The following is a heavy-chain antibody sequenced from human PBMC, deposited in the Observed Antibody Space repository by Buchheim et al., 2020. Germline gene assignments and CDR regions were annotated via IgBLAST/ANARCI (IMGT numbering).Heavy chain of an antibody. J-gene: IGHJ5*02. D-gene: IGHD3-10*01. CDR3: AKLTKTGNGRGWFGP. CDR1: GFTFNNCD. V-gene: IGHV3-23*01. Sequence: EVRLLESGGGLVQRGGSLGLSCAASGFTFNNCDMAWVRQAPGKGLEWVSLIGGSGGGTYYADSVQGRFTISRDNSKNMLDLQMNSLRAEDAAMYYCAKLTKTGNGRGWFGPWGQGTL. CDR2: IGGSGGGT.